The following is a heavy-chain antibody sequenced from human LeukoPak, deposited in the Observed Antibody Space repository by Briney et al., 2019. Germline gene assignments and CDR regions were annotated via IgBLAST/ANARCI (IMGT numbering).Heavy chain of an antibody. D-gene: IGHD6-6*01. Sequence: ASVKVSCKASGYTFTGYYMHWVRQAPGQGLEWMGRINPNSGGTNYAQKFQGRVTMTRDTSISTAYMELSRLRSDDTAVYYCARNRWSSSSSEGTFDIWGQGTMVIVSS. V-gene: IGHV1-2*02. CDR1: GYTFTGYY. CDR2: INPNSGGT. CDR3: ARNRWSSSSSEGTFDI. J-gene: IGHJ3*02.